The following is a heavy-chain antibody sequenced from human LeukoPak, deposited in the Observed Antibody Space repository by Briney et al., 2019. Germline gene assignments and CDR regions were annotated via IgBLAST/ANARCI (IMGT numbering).Heavy chain of an antibody. J-gene: IGHJ4*02. V-gene: IGHV3-48*01. CDR2: ISSSSSTI. CDR3: ARDRSIVTAGREY. CDR1: GFTFSSYS. Sequence: GGSLRLSCAASGFTFSSYSMNWVRQAPGKGLEWVSSISSSSSTIYYADSVKGRFTISRDNAKTSLYLQMNSLRAEDTAVYYCARDRSIVTAGREYWGQGTLVTVSS. D-gene: IGHD6-13*01.